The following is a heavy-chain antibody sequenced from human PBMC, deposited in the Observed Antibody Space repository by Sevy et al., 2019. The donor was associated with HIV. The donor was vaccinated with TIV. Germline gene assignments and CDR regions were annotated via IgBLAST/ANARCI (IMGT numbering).Heavy chain of an antibody. J-gene: IGHJ6*02. CDR3: ARDKLQTTGSLGDYYYGLDV. CDR2: IWYDGSNK. D-gene: IGHD3-16*01. Sequence: GGSLRLSCAGSGFTFSNYGMHWVRQAPGKGLEWVAIIWYDGSNKYYTESVKGRFTISRDNSKNMLYLQMNGLRAEDTAVYYCARDKLQTTGSLGDYYYGLDVWGQGTWVTVSS. CDR1: GFTFSNYG. V-gene: IGHV3-33*01.